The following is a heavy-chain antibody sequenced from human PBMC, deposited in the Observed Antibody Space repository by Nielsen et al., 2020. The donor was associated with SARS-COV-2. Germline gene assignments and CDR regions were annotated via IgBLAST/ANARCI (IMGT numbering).Heavy chain of an antibody. Sequence: GESLKISCAASGFTFDDYAMHWVRQAPGKGLEWVSGISWNSGSIGYADSVKGRFTISRDNAKNSLYLQMNSLRAEDTALYYCAKDTYYYDSSAYGMDVWGQGTTVTVSS. J-gene: IGHJ6*02. V-gene: IGHV3-9*01. D-gene: IGHD3-22*01. CDR2: ISWNSGSI. CDR1: GFTFDDYA. CDR3: AKDTYYYDSSAYGMDV.